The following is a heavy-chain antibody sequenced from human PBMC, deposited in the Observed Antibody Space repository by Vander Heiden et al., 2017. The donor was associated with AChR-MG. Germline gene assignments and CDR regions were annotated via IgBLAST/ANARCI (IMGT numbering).Heavy chain of an antibody. Sequence: VQLVESGGGLVKPGGSLRLPCAASGFPFSHGCMSGLRQAPGKGPEWVGRSKSKRDGGTTDYTAPVNGRFTISRDDSKDTLYLQMNSLKTEDTAWYYCTTDGGVPADPIFTHWGQGTLVTVSS. CDR3: TTDGGVPADPIFTH. V-gene: IGHV3-15*01. CDR2: SKSKRDGGTT. J-gene: IGHJ4*02. D-gene: IGHD2-2*01. CDR1: GFPFSHGC.